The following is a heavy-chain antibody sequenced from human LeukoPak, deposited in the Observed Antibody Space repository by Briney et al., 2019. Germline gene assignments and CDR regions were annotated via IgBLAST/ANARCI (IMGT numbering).Heavy chain of an antibody. CDR1: RFTSSNSI. J-gene: IGHJ4*03. CDR3: AREGHTSGYCGSFDN. CDR2: MSYDGFSK. D-gene: IGHD3-22*01. Sequence: GGSLRLSCASSRFTSSNSIFHWVRQAPGKGLEWVAAMSYDGFSKYYADSVKGRFTISRNDSRSTVDLHLSSLGPDDTAVYYCAREGHTSGYCGSFDNWGQGTAVAVSS. V-gene: IGHV3-33*05.